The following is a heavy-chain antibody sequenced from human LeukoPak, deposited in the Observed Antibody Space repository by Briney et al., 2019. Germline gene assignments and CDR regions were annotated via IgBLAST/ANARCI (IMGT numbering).Heavy chain of an antibody. CDR3: ARGLYGYSSSSGALDY. V-gene: IGHV4-30-4*08. CDR1: GGSISSGDYY. CDR2: IYYSGST. J-gene: IGHJ4*02. D-gene: IGHD6-6*01. Sequence: PSQTLSLTCTVSGGSISSGDYYWSWIRQPPGKGLEWIGYIYYSGSTYYNPSLKSRVTISVDTSKNQFSLKLSSVTAADTAVYYCARGLYGYSSSSGALDYWGQGTLVTVSS.